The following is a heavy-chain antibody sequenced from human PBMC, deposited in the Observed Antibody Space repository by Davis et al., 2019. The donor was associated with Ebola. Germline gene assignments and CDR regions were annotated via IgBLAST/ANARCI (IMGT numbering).Heavy chain of an antibody. J-gene: IGHJ3*01. CDR3: STAFNSVTDAFDF. V-gene: IGHV3-11*06. CDR1: GDSINNYY. D-gene: IGHD4-17*01. Sequence: LSLTCTVSGDSINNYYWSWIRQPPGKGLEWISRIGGSSRNTNYADSVKGRFTISRDSAKNSLYLQMNTLRAEDTAVYYCSTAFNSVTDAFDFWGQGTMVTVSS. CDR2: IGGSSRNT.